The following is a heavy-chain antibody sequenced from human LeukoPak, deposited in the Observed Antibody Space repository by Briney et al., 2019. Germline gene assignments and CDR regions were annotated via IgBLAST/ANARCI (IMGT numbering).Heavy chain of an antibody. CDR3: ARVGDHFHWYLDL. D-gene: IGHD3-3*02. CDR1: GFTVGTYY. CDR2: LYSGETT. J-gene: IGHJ2*01. Sequence: GGSLRLSCAASGFTVGTYYMNWVRQAPGKGLEWVSILYSGETTYYADSVKGRSIVSRDNSKNMLYLQMNALRAEDTAVYYCARVGDHFHWYLDLWGRGTVVTVSS. V-gene: IGHV3-53*01.